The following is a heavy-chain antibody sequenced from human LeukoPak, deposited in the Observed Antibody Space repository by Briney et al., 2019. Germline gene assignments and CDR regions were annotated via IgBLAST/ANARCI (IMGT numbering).Heavy chain of an antibody. J-gene: IGHJ4*02. V-gene: IGHV3-48*04. CDR2: ISSGGSTK. Sequence: GGSLRLSCAASGFTFGNYWMHWVRQVPGKGLEWVSYISSGGSTKYYADSVKGRFTISRDNAKNSLYLQMNSLRAEDTAVYYCAREWGNIDYWGQGTLVTVSS. CDR3: AREWGNIDY. CDR1: GFTFGNYW. D-gene: IGHD3-16*01.